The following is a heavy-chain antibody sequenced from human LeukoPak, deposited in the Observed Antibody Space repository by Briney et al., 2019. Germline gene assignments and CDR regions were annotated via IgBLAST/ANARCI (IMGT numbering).Heavy chain of an antibody. V-gene: IGHV3-23*01. CDR2: ISGSGGST. Sequence: GGSLRLSCAASGFTFSSYSMNWVRQAPGKGLERVSAISGSGGSTYYADSVKGRFTISRDNSKNTLYLQMNSLRAEDTAVYYCAKVLSSFFDYWGQGALVTVSS. CDR3: AKVLSSFFDY. J-gene: IGHJ4*02. CDR1: GFTFSSYS. D-gene: IGHD6-6*01.